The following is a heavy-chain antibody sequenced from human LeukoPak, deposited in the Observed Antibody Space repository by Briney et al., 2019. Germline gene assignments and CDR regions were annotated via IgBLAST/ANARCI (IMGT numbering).Heavy chain of an antibody. CDR2: INHSGST. CDR1: GGSFSGYY. D-gene: IGHD3-9*01. J-gene: IGHJ4*02. V-gene: IGHV4-34*01. Sequence: SETLSLTCAVYGGSFSGYYWSWIRQPPGKGLEWIGEINHSGSTNYNPSLKSRVTISVDTSKNQFSLKLSSVTAADTAVYYCARSLYDINDYWGQRTLVTVSS. CDR3: ARSLYDINDY.